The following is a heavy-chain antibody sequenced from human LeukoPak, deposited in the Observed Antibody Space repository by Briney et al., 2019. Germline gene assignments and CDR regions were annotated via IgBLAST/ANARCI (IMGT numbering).Heavy chain of an antibody. V-gene: IGHV3-7*01. CDR3: ARDQGTTVTSYAFDI. D-gene: IGHD4-17*01. J-gene: IGHJ3*02. CDR1: GFTFSTYW. CDR2: IKQDGSEK. Sequence: GGSLRLSCATSGFTFSTYWMTWVRQAPGKGLEWVANIKQDGSEKYYVDSVKGRFTISRDNTKNSLYLQMNSLRAEDTAVYSCARDQGTTVTSYAFDIWGQGTMVTVSS.